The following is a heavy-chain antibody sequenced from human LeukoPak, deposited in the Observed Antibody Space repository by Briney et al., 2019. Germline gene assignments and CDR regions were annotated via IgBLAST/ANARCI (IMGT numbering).Heavy chain of an antibody. V-gene: IGHV3-7*03. D-gene: IGHD3-10*01. CDR2: IKQDRSEK. CDR1: GFTFSSYW. Sequence: GGSLRLSCAASGFTFSSYWMSWVRQAPGKGLEWVANIKQDRSEKYYVDSVKGRFTISRDNAKNSLYLQMNSLRAEDTAVYYCASFYGSGSYYPYFDYWGQGTLVTVSS. CDR3: ASFYGSGSYYPYFDY. J-gene: IGHJ4*02.